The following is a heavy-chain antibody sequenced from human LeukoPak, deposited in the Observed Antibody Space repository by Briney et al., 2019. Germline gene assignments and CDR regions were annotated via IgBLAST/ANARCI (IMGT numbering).Heavy chain of an antibody. D-gene: IGHD3-10*01. J-gene: IGHJ4*02. Sequence: PPGGSLRLSCAASGFTFSSYSMNWVRQAPGKGLEWVSYISSSSSTIYYADSVKGRFTISRDNAKNSLYLQMNSLRDEDTAVYYCARGSSYGSGSYYFDYWGQGTLVTVSS. CDR2: ISSSSSTI. V-gene: IGHV3-48*02. CDR1: GFTFSSYS. CDR3: ARGSSYGSGSYYFDY.